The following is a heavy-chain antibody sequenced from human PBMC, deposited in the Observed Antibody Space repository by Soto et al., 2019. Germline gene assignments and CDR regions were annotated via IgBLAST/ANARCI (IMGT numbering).Heavy chain of an antibody. CDR3: ARVIWFGANDAFDI. CDR1: GFTFSSYS. CDR2: ISSSSSTI. V-gene: IGHV3-48*01. J-gene: IGHJ3*02. D-gene: IGHD3-10*01. Sequence: GGSLRLSCAASGFTFSSYSMNWVRQAPGKGLEWVSYISSSSSTIYYADSVKGRFTISRDNAKNSLYLQMNSLRAEDTAVYYCARVIWFGANDAFDIWGQGTMVTVSS.